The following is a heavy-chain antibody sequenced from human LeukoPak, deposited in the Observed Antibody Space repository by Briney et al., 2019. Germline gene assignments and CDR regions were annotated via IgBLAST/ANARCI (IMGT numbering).Heavy chain of an antibody. J-gene: IGHJ3*02. CDR3: ARDERERGAFDI. V-gene: IGHV1-69*01. Sequence: ASVKVSCKASGGTFSSYAISWVRQAPGQGLEWMGGIIPILGTANYAQKFQGRVTITADESTSTAYMELSSLRSEDTAVYYCARDERERGAFDIWGQGTMVTVSS. CDR2: IIPILGTA. D-gene: IGHD1-1*01. CDR1: GGTFSSYA.